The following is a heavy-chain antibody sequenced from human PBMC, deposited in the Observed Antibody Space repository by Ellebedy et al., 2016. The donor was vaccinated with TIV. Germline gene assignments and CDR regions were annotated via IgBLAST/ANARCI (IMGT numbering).Heavy chain of an antibody. CDR3: AKATYMITFGGVIVRYPNYFDY. Sequence: GGSLRLSCAASGFTFSSFAMNWVRQDPGKGLEWASAIIGSGGSSYYADSVKGRFTISRDNSKNTLYLQMNSLRVGDTAVYYCAKATYMITFGGVIVRYPNYFDYWGQGTLVTVSS. J-gene: IGHJ4*02. V-gene: IGHV3-23*01. CDR2: IIGSGGSS. D-gene: IGHD3-16*02. CDR1: GFTFSSFA.